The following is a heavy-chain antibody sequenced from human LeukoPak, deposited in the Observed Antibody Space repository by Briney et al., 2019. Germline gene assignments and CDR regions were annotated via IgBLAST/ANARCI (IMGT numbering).Heavy chain of an antibody. CDR3: AKDRERLAQMATMVWDY. V-gene: IGHV3-7*03. Sequence: PSETLSLTCAVYGGSFSGYYWSWIRQPPGKGLEWVASINHNGNVNYYVDSVKGRFTISSDNAKNSLYLQMSNLRAEDTAVYYCAKDRERLAQMATMVWDYWGQGTLVTVSS. CDR2: INHNGNVN. D-gene: IGHD5-24*01. J-gene: IGHJ4*02. CDR1: GGSFSGYY.